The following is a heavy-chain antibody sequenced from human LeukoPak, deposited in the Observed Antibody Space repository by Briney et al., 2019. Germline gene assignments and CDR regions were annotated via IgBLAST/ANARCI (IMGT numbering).Heavy chain of an antibody. CDR2: IYSGGSR. J-gene: IGHJ4*02. Sequence: PGGSLRLSCAASGFTVSSNYMSWVRQAPGKGLEWVSVIYSGGSRYYADSVKGRFTISRDNSKNTLYLQMNSLRAEDTAVYYCATYRQVLLPFESWGQGTLVTVSS. V-gene: IGHV3-66*01. D-gene: IGHD2-8*02. CDR3: ATYRQVLLPFES. CDR1: GFTVSSNY.